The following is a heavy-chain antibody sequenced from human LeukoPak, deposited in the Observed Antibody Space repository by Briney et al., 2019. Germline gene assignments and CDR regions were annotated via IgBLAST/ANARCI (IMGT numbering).Heavy chain of an antibody. CDR3: AKAPVTTCSGAYCYPFDY. Sequence: GGSLRLSCAASGFTFSSYTMNWVRQAPGKGPEWVSSITSSSSYIYYADSVKGRFTISRDNARNSLYLQMNSLRAEDTALYYCAKAPVTTCSGAYCYPFDYWGQGTLVTVSS. J-gene: IGHJ4*02. CDR2: ITSSSSYI. CDR1: GFTFSSYT. D-gene: IGHD2-15*01. V-gene: IGHV3-21*01.